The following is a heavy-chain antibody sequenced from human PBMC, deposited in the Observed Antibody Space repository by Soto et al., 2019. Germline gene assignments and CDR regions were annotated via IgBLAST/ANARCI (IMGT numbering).Heavy chain of an antibody. D-gene: IGHD6-13*01. V-gene: IGHV3-11*01. CDR2: ISSSGSTI. CDR3: ARDRQQLAKNYDGMDV. CDR1: GFTSSDYY. Sequence: QVQLVESGGGMVKPGGSLRLSCAASGFTSSDYYMSWIRQAPGKGLEWVSYISSSGSTIYYADSVKGRFTISRDNTKNSMFLQMNSLRAEDTAVYYCARDRQQLAKNYDGMDVWGQGTTVTVSS. J-gene: IGHJ6*02.